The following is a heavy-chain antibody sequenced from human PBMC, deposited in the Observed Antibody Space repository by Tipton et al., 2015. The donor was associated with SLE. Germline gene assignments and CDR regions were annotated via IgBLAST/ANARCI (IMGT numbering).Heavy chain of an antibody. CDR1: GGSISSYY. Sequence: TLSLTCTVSGGSISSYYWSWIRQPPGKGLEWIGYIYYSGSTNYNPSLKRRVTISVDTSKNQFSLKLSSVTAADTAVYYCARGRGSYGGYYYYYYMDVWGKGTTVTVSS. J-gene: IGHJ6*03. V-gene: IGHV4-59*01. D-gene: IGHD5-18*01. CDR2: IYYSGST. CDR3: ARGRGSYGGYYYYYYMDV.